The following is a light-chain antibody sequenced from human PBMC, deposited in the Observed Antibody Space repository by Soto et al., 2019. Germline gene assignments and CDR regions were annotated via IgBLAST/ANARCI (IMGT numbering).Light chain of an antibody. J-gene: IGKJ4*01. Sequence: EIVLTQAPATLSLSPRERATLSCRARQSVSSYLAWYQQKPGQAPRLLIYDASNRATGIPARFSGSGSGTDFTLTICSLEPEDFAVYYCQQRSNWQITFGGGTKVEIK. CDR3: QQRSNWQIT. V-gene: IGKV3-11*01. CDR2: DAS. CDR1: QSVSSY.